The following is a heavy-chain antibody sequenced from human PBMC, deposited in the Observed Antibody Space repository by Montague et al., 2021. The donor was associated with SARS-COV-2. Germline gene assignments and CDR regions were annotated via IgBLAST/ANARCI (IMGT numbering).Heavy chain of an antibody. D-gene: IGHD3-9*01. Sequence: PALVKPTQTLTLTCTLSGFSLSTSGMRASWIRQPPGKALEWLARIDWDDDKFYSTSLKTRLTISKDTSKNQVVLTMTNMDPVDTATYYCARSYYDILTNYYDAFDIWGQETMVTVSS. CDR3: ARSYYDILTNYYDAFDI. V-gene: IGHV2-70*04. J-gene: IGHJ3*02. CDR2: IDWDDDK. CDR1: GFSLSTSGMR.